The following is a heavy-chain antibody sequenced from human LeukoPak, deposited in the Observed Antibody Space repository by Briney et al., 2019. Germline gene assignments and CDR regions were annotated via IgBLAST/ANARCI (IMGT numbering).Heavy chain of an antibody. CDR2: VSHDGSNK. D-gene: IGHD2-2*01. V-gene: IGHV3-30*18. CDR3: AKGVGSTGSYFDY. J-gene: IGHJ4*02. CDR1: GFTFSTYG. Sequence: GRSLTLSCAASGFTFSTYGMHWVRQAPGKGLEWVAVVSHDGSNKYYADSVKGRFIISRDDSKSTLYLEMNSLRTEDTAVYYCAKGVGSTGSYFDYWGQGTLVTVSS.